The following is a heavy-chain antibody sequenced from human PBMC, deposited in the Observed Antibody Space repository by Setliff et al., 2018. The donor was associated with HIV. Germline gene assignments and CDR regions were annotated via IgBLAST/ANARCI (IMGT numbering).Heavy chain of an antibody. CDR3: AKRDYSSSHDHYPLFDF. CDR1: GFTFSSYA. V-gene: IGHV3-23*01. D-gene: IGHD3-10*01. J-gene: IGHJ4*02. CDR2: ISGSGGST. Sequence: GGSLRLSCAASGFTFSSYAMSWVRQAPGKGLEWVSAISGSGGSTYYADSVKGRFTISRDNSKNTLYLQMNSLRAEDTAVYYCAKRDYSSSHDHYPLFDFWGQGTLVTVSS.